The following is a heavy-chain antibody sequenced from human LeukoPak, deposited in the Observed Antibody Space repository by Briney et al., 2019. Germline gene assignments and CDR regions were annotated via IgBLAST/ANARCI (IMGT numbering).Heavy chain of an antibody. CDR2: IYYSGST. V-gene: IGHV4-39*01. J-gene: IGHJ4*02. D-gene: IGHD6-19*01. Sequence: SETLSLTCTVSGGSISSSSYYWGWIRQPPGKGLEWIGSIYYSGSTYYNPSLKSRVTISVDTSKNQFSLKLSPVTAADTAVYYCARRARISIAVAGYFDYWGQGTLVTVSS. CDR1: GGSISSSSYY. CDR3: ARRARISIAVAGYFDY.